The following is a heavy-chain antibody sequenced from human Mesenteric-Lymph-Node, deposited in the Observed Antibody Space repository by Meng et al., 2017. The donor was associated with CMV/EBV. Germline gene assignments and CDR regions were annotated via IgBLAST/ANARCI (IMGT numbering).Heavy chain of an antibody. Sequence: SETLSLTCTVSGGSANSGLYSWNWIRQPPGKGLEWIGYVIYTGSTNYNPSLKSRVTISVDTSKNQFSLKLSSVTAADTAVYYCARALIHTSDAFDIWGQGTMVTVSS. V-gene: IGHV4-61*01. CDR1: GGSANSGLYS. CDR2: VIYTGST. J-gene: IGHJ3*02. CDR3: ARALIHTSDAFDI. D-gene: IGHD5-18*01.